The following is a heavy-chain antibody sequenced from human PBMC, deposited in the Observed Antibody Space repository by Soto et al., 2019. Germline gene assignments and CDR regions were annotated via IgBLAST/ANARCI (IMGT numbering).Heavy chain of an antibody. CDR1: RGSISSDSFY. V-gene: IGHV4-39*01. CDR3: ARNQPQRYCSGGTCRPAYGMDV. Sequence: SETLSLTCTVSRGSISSDSFYWAWIRQPPGKGLEWIGIIYYSGDTYYNPSLAGRLTMSVDTSNQFSLTLRSVTAADTALYYCARNQPQRYCSGGTCRPAYGMDVWGQGTTVTVS. J-gene: IGHJ6*02. CDR2: IYYSGDT. D-gene: IGHD2-15*01.